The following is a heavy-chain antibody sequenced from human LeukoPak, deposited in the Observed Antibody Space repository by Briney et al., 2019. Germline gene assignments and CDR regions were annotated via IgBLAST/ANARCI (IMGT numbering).Heavy chain of an antibody. CDR3: ARDGRGLYLYDYMDV. D-gene: IGHD1-14*01. CDR1: GFTFSDYS. V-gene: IGHV3-21*06. Sequence: PGGSLRLSCAPSGFTFSDYSMSWVRQAPGKGLEWVASISIVSTYTFYGDSVKGRFTISRDNAKNSLYLQMSYLTAEDTAVYYCARDGRGLYLYDYMDVWGKGTTVTVSS. J-gene: IGHJ6*03. CDR2: ISIVSTYT.